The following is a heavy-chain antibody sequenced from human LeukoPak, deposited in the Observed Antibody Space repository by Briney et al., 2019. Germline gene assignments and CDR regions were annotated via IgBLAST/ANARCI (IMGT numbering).Heavy chain of an antibody. CDR2: ISAYNGNT. CDR3: ARGGLTTVTTWGSTQPLVWFDP. CDR1: GYTFTSYG. J-gene: IGHJ5*02. V-gene: IGHV1-18*01. D-gene: IGHD4-11*01. Sequence: GASVKVSCKASGYTFTSYGISWVRQAPGQGLEWMGWISAYNGNTNYAQKLQGRVTMTTDTSTSTAYMELRSLRSDDTAVYYCARGGLTTVTTWGSTQPLVWFDPWGQGTLVTVSS.